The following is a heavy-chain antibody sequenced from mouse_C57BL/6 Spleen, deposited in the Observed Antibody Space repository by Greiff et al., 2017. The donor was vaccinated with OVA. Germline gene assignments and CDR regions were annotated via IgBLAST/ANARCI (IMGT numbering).Heavy chain of an antibody. CDR2: ISSGSSTI. V-gene: IGHV5-17*01. Sequence: EVQLVESGGGLVKPGGSLKLSCAASGFTFSDYGMHWVRQAPEKGLEWVAYISSGSSTIYYADTVKGRFTISRDNAKNTLFLQMTSLRSEETAMYYCARDYSNSVWYFDVWGTGTTVTVAS. CDR1: GFTFSDYG. D-gene: IGHD2-5*01. J-gene: IGHJ1*03. CDR3: ARDYSNSVWYFDV.